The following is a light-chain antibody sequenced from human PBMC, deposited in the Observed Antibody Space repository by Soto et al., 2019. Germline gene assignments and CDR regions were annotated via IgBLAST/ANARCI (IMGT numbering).Light chain of an antibody. CDR2: AAS. J-gene: IGKJ3*01. CDR3: QKLNSDHST. Sequence: DIQMTQSPSSLFAAVGDRVTIPCRASQGISNFLVCFQQKPGKVPKLLIYAASPFQSGVPSRFSGSVSGSDFTIPISSLQPEDVATYYCQKLNSDHSTIGSATKVDIK. CDR1: QGISNF. V-gene: IGKV1-27*01.